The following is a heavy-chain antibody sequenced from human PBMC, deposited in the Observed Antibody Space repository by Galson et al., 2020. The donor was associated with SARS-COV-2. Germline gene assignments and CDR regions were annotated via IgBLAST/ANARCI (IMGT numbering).Heavy chain of an antibody. D-gene: IGHD6-19*01. J-gene: IGHJ6*03. Sequence: GGSLRLSCAASGFTFSSYDMHWVRQAPGKGLEWVSAIGTAGDTYYPGSVKGRFTISRENAKNSLYLQMNSLRAGDTAVYYCARGTTAVAGTLIPYYYYYMDVWGKGTTVTVSS. V-gene: IGHV3-13*01. CDR3: ARGTTAVAGTLIPYYYYYMDV. CDR2: IGTAGDT. CDR1: GFTFSSYD.